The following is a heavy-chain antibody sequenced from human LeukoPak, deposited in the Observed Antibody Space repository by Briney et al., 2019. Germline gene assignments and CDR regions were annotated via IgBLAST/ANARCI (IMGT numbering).Heavy chain of an antibody. CDR2: IYSGGST. J-gene: IGHJ4*02. V-gene: IGHV3-53*01. CDR1: GFTVSSNY. D-gene: IGHD3/OR15-3a*01. CDR3: ARGWTSGDYFDY. Sequence: PGGSLRLSCAASGFTVSSNYMNWVRQAPGKGLEWVSVIYSGGSTFYSDSVKGRFTISRDSSKNTLYLHMNSLRAEDTAVYYYARGWTSGDYFDYWGQGTLVTVSS.